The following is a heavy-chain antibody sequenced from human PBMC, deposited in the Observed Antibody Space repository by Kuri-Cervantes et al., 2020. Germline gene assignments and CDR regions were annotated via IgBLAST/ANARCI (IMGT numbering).Heavy chain of an antibody. Sequence: ASVKVSCKASGYTFTSYDINRVRQTTGQGLEWMGWMNPNSGNTGYAQKFQGRVTMTRNTSISTAYMEPSSLRSEDTAVYYCTRGGSPYCSGGSCYMFDYWGQGTLVTVSS. D-gene: IGHD2-15*01. CDR2: MNPNSGNT. CDR1: GYTFTSYD. CDR3: TRGGSPYCSGGSCYMFDY. J-gene: IGHJ4*02. V-gene: IGHV1-8*01.